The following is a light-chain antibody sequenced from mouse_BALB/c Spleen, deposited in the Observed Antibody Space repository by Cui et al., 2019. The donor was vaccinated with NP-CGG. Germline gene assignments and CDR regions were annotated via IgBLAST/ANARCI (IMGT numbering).Light chain of an antibody. CDR1: TGAVTTSNY. J-gene: IGLJ1*01. CDR3: ALWYSNHWV. CDR2: GTN. V-gene: IGLV1*01. Sequence: QAVLTQDSALTISPGETVTLTCRSSTGAVTTSNYANWVQEKPDHLFTGLIGGTNNRTPGVPARFSGSLIGDKAALTITGAQTEDEAIYFCALWYSNHWVFGGGTKLTVL.